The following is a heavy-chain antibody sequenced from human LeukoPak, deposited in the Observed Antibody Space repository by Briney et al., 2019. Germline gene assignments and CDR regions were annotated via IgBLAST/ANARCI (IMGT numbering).Heavy chain of an antibody. J-gene: IGHJ5*02. CDR1: GYTFTSYY. V-gene: IGHV1-46*01. CDR2: INPSGGST. CDR3: ARGIAVAMGWFDP. D-gene: IGHD6-19*01. Sequence: GASVKVSCKASGYTFTSYYMHWVRQAPGQGLEWMGIINPSGGSTSYAQKFQGRVTMTRDMSTSTVYMELSSLRSEDMAVYYCARGIAVAMGWFDPWGQGTLVTVSS.